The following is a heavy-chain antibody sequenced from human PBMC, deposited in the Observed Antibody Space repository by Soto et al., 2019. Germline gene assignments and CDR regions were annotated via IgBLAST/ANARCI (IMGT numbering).Heavy chain of an antibody. V-gene: IGHV4-39*01. CDR3: SRQYYFGLGSYGTWFDP. D-gene: IGHD3-10*01. CDR2: IYYSGNT. Sequence: SETLSLTCTVSGGSISSSSYYWGWIRQPPGKGLEWIGSIYYSGNTYYNPSLKSRVTISVDTAKNQFSLKLSSVTAADTAVYYCSRQYYFGLGSYGTWFDPWGQGTLVTVSS. J-gene: IGHJ5*02. CDR1: GGSISSSSYY.